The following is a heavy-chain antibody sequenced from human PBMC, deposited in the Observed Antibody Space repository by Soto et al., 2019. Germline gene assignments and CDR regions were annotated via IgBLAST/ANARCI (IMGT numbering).Heavy chain of an antibody. CDR2: ISSSSSYT. CDR1: GFTFSDYY. Sequence: GGSLRLSCAASGFTFSDYYMSWIRQAPGKGLEWVSYISSSSSYTNYADSVKGRFTISRDNAKNSLYPQMNSLRAGDTAVYYCARCSSGSYYKAFDYWGQGTLVTVSS. D-gene: IGHD3-10*01. J-gene: IGHJ4*02. V-gene: IGHV3-11*06. CDR3: ARCSSGSYYKAFDY.